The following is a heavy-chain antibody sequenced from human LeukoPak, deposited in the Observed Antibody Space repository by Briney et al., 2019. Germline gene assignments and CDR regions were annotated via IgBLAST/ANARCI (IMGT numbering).Heavy chain of an antibody. CDR3: AGDGYNGYFDY. Sequence: SEPLSLTCSVSGGSITKNGYYWGWIRQPPETGLEWIGSMHYSGSTYYNPSLKSRVTISVDTSKNQFSLKLTSVTAADTAVYYCAGDGYNGYFDYWGQGTLVTVSS. CDR2: MHYSGST. D-gene: IGHD5-24*01. V-gene: IGHV4-39*07. J-gene: IGHJ4*02. CDR1: GGSITKNGYY.